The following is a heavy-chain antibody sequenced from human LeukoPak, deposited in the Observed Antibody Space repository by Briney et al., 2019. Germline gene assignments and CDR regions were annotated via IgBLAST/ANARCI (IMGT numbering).Heavy chain of an antibody. D-gene: IGHD3-22*01. CDR3: ASKYYDPYYFDY. V-gene: IGHV3-30-3*01. Sequence: GGSLRLSCVASGFTFSDYAMDWVRQAPGKGLEWVAVTSYNGINKYYADSVKGRFTVSRDNSKNTLYLQMNSLRAEDTAVYYCASKYYDPYYFDYWGQGTLVTVSS. CDR2: TSYNGINK. J-gene: IGHJ4*02. CDR1: GFTFSDYA.